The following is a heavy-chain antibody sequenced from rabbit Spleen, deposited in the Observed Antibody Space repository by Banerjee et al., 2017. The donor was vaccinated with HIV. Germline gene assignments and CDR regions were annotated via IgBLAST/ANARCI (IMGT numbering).Heavy chain of an antibody. V-gene: IGHV1S40*01. CDR1: GFSFSGGYD. CDR2: IYSGSNDNT. CDR3: ARRHAVDDYVDL. Sequence: QQLVESGGGLVKPGASLTLTCTASGFSFSGGYDMCWGRQAPGKGLEWIACIYSGSNDNTFYASWAKGRFTISKTSSTTVTLQMTSLTAADTATYFCARRHAVDDYVDLWGPGTLVTVS. J-gene: IGHJ4*01. D-gene: IGHD2-1*01.